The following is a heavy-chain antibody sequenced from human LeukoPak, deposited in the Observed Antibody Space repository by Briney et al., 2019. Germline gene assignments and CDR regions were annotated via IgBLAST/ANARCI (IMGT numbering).Heavy chain of an antibody. Sequence: ASVKVSCKASGYTFTGYYMHWVRQAPGQGLEWMGWINPNSGGTNYAQKFQGRVTMTRDTSISTAYMELSRLRSDDTAVYYCAREQWIQLWLFDYWGQGTLVTVSS. J-gene: IGHJ4*02. CDR2: INPNSGGT. D-gene: IGHD5-18*01. CDR1: GYTFTGYY. V-gene: IGHV1-2*02. CDR3: AREQWIQLWLFDY.